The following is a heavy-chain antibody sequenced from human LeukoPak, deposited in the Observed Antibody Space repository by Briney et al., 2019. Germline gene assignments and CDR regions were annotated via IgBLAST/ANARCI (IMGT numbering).Heavy chain of an antibody. D-gene: IGHD6-13*01. CDR2: ITHSGST. J-gene: IGHJ4*02. CDR3: ARDSSSWNNFDH. Sequence: SETLSLTCAVSGGSLSGHYWSWIRQPPGKGLEWIGEITHSGSTNYNPSLKSRVTISVDTSKNQVSLRLSSVTAADTAVYYCARDSSSWNNFDHWGQGTLVTVSS. V-gene: IGHV4-34*01. CDR1: GGSLSGHY.